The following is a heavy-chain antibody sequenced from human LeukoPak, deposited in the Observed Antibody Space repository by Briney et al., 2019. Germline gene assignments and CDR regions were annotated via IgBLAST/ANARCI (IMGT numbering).Heavy chain of an antibody. CDR1: GFTFSDYY. Sequence: GGSLRLSCAASGFTFSDYYMSWIHQAPGKGLEWISHISSTGSYSNYADSVKGRFTISRDNAKNSLYLQMNSLRAEDTAVYYCARGGDIGTNWFDPWGQGTLVTVSS. CDR2: ISSTGSYS. V-gene: IGHV3-11*06. J-gene: IGHJ5*02. CDR3: ARGGDIGTNWFDP. D-gene: IGHD5-12*01.